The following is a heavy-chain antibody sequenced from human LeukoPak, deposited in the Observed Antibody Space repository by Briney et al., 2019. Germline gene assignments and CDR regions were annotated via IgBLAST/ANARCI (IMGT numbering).Heavy chain of an antibody. V-gene: IGHV3-7*01. CDR3: AREDYGVDY. J-gene: IGHJ4*02. CDR1: XXTFSXYW. D-gene: IGHD4-17*01. CDR2: IKQDGSEK. Sequence: SLRLSCXXXXXTFSXYWMSWVRQAPGKGLEWVANIKQDGSEKYYVDSVKGRFTISRDNAKNSLYLQMNSLRAEDTAVYYCAREDYGVDYWGQGTLVTVSS.